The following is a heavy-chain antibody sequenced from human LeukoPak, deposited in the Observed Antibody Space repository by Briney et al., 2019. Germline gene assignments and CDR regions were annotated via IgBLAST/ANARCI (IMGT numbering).Heavy chain of an antibody. D-gene: IGHD2-21*02. CDR1: GGSYSGYY. J-gene: IGHJ4*02. V-gene: IGHV4-34*01. Sequence: SETLSLTCAVYGGSYSGYYWSWIRQPPGKGLEWIGEINHSGSTNYNQSLKSRVTISVDTSKNQFSLKLSSVTAADTAVYYCARGGAYCGGDCYFDYWGQGTLVTVSS. CDR2: INHSGST. CDR3: ARGGAYCGGDCYFDY.